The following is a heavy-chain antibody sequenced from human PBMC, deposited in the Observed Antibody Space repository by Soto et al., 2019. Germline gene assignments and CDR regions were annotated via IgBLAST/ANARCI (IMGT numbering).Heavy chain of an antibody. Sequence: EVQLVESGGGLVKPGGSLRLSCTVSGFTFSGYSMNWVRQAPGKGLEWVSAISSSGTYIYYADSVKGRFTISRDNAQKSLYLQMNSLRAEDTAIYYCVSPRAVTSGWDRWGQGTLVTVSS. CDR1: GFTFSGYS. CDR3: VSPRAVTSGWDR. D-gene: IGHD4-17*01. CDR2: ISSSGTYI. V-gene: IGHV3-21*01. J-gene: IGHJ5*02.